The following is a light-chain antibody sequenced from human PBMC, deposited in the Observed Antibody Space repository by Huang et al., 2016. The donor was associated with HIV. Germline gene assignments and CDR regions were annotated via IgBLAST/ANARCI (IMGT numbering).Light chain of an antibody. CDR3: QQYTNWPRGT. Sequence: EIVMKQSPDTLSMSPGKRVSLSCRASQSVTNNLAWYQQRPGQPPRLVVYDASTSAPCIPTRFRGNGYGTEFTLTISVLQSEDVGIYYCQQYTNWPRGTFGQGTRVETK. CDR1: QSVTNN. CDR2: DAS. V-gene: IGKV3-15*01. J-gene: IGKJ1*01.